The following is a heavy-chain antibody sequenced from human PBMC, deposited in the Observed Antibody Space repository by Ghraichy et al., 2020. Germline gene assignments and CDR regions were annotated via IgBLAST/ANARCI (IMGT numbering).Heavy chain of an antibody. CDR2: ISGSGGTT. J-gene: IGHJ4*02. CDR1: GFTFNNHA. V-gene: IGHV3-23*01. Sequence: LSLTCAASGFTFNNHAMSWVRQAPGKGLEWVSAISGSGGTTNYADSVKGRFTISRDNSRNTLSLQMNSLRAEDTAVYFCARVSGTGTRLLFDFWGQGTLVTVSS. CDR3: ARVSGTGTRLLFDF. D-gene: IGHD1-1*01.